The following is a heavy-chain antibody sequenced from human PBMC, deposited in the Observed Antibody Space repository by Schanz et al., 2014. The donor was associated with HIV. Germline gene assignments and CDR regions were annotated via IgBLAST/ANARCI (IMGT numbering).Heavy chain of an antibody. D-gene: IGHD2-2*02. V-gene: IGHV1-18*01. CDR3: ARDVSVDCTGINNCYTRKWFDP. CDR1: GGTFSIYA. J-gene: IGHJ5*02. CDR2: ISAYNGNT. Sequence: QVPLVQSGAEVKKPGSSVKVSCKASGGTFSIYAISWVRQAPGQGLEWMGWISAYNGNTNYAQKFQGRVTMTTDTSTSTAYMELRRLRSDDTAVYYCARDVSVDCTGINNCYTRKWFDPWGQGTLVTVSS.